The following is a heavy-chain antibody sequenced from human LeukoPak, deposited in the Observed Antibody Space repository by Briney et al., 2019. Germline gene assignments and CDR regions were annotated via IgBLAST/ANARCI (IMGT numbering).Heavy chain of an antibody. V-gene: IGHV3-7*01. CDR3: RMLPYYFDY. J-gene: IGHJ4*02. D-gene: IGHD2-15*01. CDR1: GFTFSSYW. Sequence: GGSLRLSCAASGFTFSSYWMSWVRQAPGKGLEWVANIKQDGSEKYYVDSAKGRFTISRDNAKNSLYLQMNSLRAEDTAVYYCRMLPYYFDYWGQGTLVTVSS. CDR2: IKQDGSEK.